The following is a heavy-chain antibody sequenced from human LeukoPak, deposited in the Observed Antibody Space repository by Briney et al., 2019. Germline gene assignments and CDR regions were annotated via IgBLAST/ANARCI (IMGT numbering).Heavy chain of an antibody. J-gene: IGHJ5*02. CDR3: ARAYWSSTSCYTEGWFDP. V-gene: IGHV4-38-2*02. Sequence: SETLSLTCTVSGYSIISGYSWEWIRQPPGKGLEWIGSFHYSGSTCYNPSLMSRVTISGDTSKNQFSLRLSSVTAADTAVYYCARAYWSSTSCYTEGWFDPWGQGTLVTGSS. CDR2: FHYSGST. CDR1: GYSIISGYS. D-gene: IGHD2-2*02.